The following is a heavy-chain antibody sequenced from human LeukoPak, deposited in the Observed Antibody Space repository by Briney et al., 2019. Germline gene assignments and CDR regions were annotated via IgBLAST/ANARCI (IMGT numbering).Heavy chain of an antibody. Sequence: GGSLRLSCAASGFTFSDYYMSWIRQAPGKGLEWVSYISSSGSTIYYADSVKGRFTISRDNAKNSLYLQMNSLRAEDTAVYYCAGDKGPAAGSFVYFDYWGQGTLVTVSS. CDR1: GFTFSDYY. CDR3: AGDKGPAAGSFVYFDY. D-gene: IGHD6-13*01. J-gene: IGHJ4*02. V-gene: IGHV3-11*01. CDR2: ISSSGSTI.